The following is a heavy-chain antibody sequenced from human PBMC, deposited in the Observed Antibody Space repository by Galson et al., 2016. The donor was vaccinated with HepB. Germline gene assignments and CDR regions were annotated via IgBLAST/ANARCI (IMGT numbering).Heavy chain of an antibody. Sequence: ETLSLTCAVSGDSVSSENRWSWVRPSPGKGLEWIGEIHLSGKTRYNPSLASRVIISLDKSRNQFPLHLTSLTAADSAVYYGARHDGFYYDTTGNSEAWFDPWGQGALVTVSS. CDR3: ARHDGFYYDTTGNSEAWFDP. CDR2: IHLSGKT. V-gene: IGHV4-4*02. CDR1: GDSVSSENR. D-gene: IGHD3-16*01. J-gene: IGHJ5*02.